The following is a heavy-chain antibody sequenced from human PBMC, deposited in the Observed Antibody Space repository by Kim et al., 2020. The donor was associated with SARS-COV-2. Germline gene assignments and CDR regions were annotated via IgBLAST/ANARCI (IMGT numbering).Heavy chain of an antibody. CDR3: ARVNYYGSGSYRYYDMDV. D-gene: IGHD3-10*01. Sequence: KCRFPIARDNSKNTLYLQMNSLRAEDTAVYYCARVNYYGSGSYRYYDMDVWGQGTTVTVSS. V-gene: IGHV3-66*01. J-gene: IGHJ6*02.